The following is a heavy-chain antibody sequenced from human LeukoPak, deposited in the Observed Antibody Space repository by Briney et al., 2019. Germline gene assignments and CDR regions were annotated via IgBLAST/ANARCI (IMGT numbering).Heavy chain of an antibody. V-gene: IGHV4-4*07. D-gene: IGHD2-15*01. CDR1: GDSISGYF. Sequence: PSETLSLTCTVSGDSISGYFWSWIRQPAGKGLEWIGRIYTSGSTNYNPSLKSRVTMSVDTSKNQFSLKLSSVTAADTAVYYCARGSQSLGYCSGGSCRAKIFDYWGQGTLVTVSS. CDR2: IYTSGST. CDR3: ARGSQSLGYCSGGSCRAKIFDY. J-gene: IGHJ4*02.